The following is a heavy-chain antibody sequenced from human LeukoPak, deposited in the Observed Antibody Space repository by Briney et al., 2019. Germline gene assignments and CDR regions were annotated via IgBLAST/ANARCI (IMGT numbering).Heavy chain of an antibody. V-gene: IGHV3-21*01. Sequence: GGSLRLSCAASGFTFSSYSMNWVRQAPGKGLEWVSSISSSSSYIYYADSVKGRFTISRDNAKNSLYLQMNSLRAEDTAVYYCAREGSYYYGSGSYTNFDYWGQGTLVTVSS. J-gene: IGHJ4*02. CDR3: AREGSYYYGSGSYTNFDY. D-gene: IGHD3-10*01. CDR2: ISSSSSYI. CDR1: GFTFSSYS.